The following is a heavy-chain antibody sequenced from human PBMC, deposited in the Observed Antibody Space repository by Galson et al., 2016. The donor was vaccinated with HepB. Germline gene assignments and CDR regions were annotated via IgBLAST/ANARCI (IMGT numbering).Heavy chain of an antibody. CDR2: IHHTGDT. J-gene: IGHJ5*02. D-gene: IGHD6-19*01. CDR3: ARGKRPRQWLITKWFDP. Sequence: ETLSLTCSVYGGSLSNNFWSWLRQPPGKGLGWIGEIHHTGDTNHNSSLKSRVTMSVDTSKNQFSLKLNSVTAADTAVYYCARGKRPRQWLITKWFDPWGQGTPVTVSA. CDR1: GGSLSNNF. V-gene: IGHV4-34*01.